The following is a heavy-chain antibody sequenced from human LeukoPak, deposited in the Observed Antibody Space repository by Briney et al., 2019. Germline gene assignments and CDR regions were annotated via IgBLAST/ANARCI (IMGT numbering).Heavy chain of an antibody. J-gene: IGHJ5*02. CDR3: ARDFDYPSFT. Sequence: GGSLRLSCAASGFTFSSYTMNWVRQAPGKGLEWVSSISSSRSHIYYADSVKGRFTISRDNAKNSLYLQMNSLRAADTAVYYCARDFDYPSFTWGQGTLVTVSS. CDR2: ISSSRSHI. V-gene: IGHV3-21*01. D-gene: IGHD3-9*01. CDR1: GFTFSSYT.